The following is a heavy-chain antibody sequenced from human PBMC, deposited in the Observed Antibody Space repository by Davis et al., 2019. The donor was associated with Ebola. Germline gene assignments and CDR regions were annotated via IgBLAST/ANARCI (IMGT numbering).Heavy chain of an antibody. CDR3: ARDLVAAAADY. Sequence: GESLKISCAASGFTFSSYWMHWVRQAPGKGLVWVSRINSDGSSTSYADSVKGRFTISRDNAKNTLYLQMNSLRAEDTAVYYCARDLVAAAADYWGQGTLVTVSS. D-gene: IGHD6-13*01. CDR1: GFTFSSYW. CDR2: INSDGSST. J-gene: IGHJ4*02. V-gene: IGHV3-74*01.